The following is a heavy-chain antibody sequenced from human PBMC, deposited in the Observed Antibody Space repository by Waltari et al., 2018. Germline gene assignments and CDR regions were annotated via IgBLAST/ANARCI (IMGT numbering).Heavy chain of an antibody. CDR1: GGSISSYY. CDR3: ARDLYDYVWGSYRYGWFDP. D-gene: IGHD3-16*02. Sequence: QVQLQESGPGLVKPSETLSLTCTVSGGSISSYYWSWIRQPPGKGLEWFGYIYYSGSTTYNPPRKGRVTISVDTSKNQFSLKLSSVTAADTAVYYCARDLYDYVWGSYRYGWFDPWGQGTLVTVSS. CDR2: IYYSGST. J-gene: IGHJ5*02. V-gene: IGHV4-59*01.